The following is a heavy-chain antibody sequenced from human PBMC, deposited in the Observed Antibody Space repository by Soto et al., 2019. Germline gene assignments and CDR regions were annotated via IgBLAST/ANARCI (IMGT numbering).Heavy chain of an antibody. D-gene: IGHD3-10*01. CDR1: GGSISSYY. Sequence: SETLSLTCTVSGGSISSYYWSWIRQPPGKGLEWIGYIYYSGSTNYNPSLKSRVTISVDTSKNQFSLKLSSVTAADTAVYYCARVTTSFHGSGSYYNVYYYYYMDVWGNGTTVTVSS. J-gene: IGHJ6*03. V-gene: IGHV4-59*01. CDR2: IYYSGST. CDR3: ARVTTSFHGSGSYYNVYYYYYMDV.